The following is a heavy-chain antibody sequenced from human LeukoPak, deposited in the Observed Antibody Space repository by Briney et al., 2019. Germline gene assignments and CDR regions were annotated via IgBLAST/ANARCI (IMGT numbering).Heavy chain of an antibody. J-gene: IGHJ4*02. CDR1: GGSISSYY. CDR2: IYYSGST. V-gene: IGHV4-59*01. CDR3: ARGADSSSPDY. D-gene: IGHD6-13*01. Sequence: PSETLSLTCTVSGGSISSYYWSWIRQPPGKGLEWNGYIYYSGSTNYNPSLKSRVTISVDTSKNQFSLKLSSVTAADTAVYYCARGADSSSPDYWGQGTLVTVSS.